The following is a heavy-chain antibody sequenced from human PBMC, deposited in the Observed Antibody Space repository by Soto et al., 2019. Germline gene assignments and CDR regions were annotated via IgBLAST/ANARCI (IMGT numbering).Heavy chain of an antibody. CDR3: AKDPTPIHYYDSSGYYPSYFDY. CDR2: ISYDGSNK. Sequence: QVQLVESGGGVVQPGRSLRLSCAASGFTFSSYGMHWVRQAPGKGLEWVAVISYDGSNKYYADSVKGRFTISRDNSKNTLYLQMNSLRAEDTAVYYCAKDPTPIHYYDSSGYYPSYFDYWGQGTLVTVSS. CDR1: GFTFSSYG. J-gene: IGHJ4*02. V-gene: IGHV3-30*18. D-gene: IGHD3-22*01.